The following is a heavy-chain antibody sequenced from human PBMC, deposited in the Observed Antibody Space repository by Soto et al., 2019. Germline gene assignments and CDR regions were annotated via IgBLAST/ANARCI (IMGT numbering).Heavy chain of an antibody. CDR2: ISYDGSNK. V-gene: IGHV3-30-3*01. Sequence: GGSRRLACAASGFTFSSYAMHWVRQAPGKGLEWVAVISYDGSNKYYADSVKGRFTISRDNSKNTLYLQMNSLRAEDTAVYYCARDQEXGXTGXXXPHYYYXXXDVWGQGTTVTVSS. J-gene: IGHJ6*02. D-gene: IGHD3-9*01. CDR1: GFTFSSYA. CDR3: ARDQEXGXTGXXXPHYYYXXXDV.